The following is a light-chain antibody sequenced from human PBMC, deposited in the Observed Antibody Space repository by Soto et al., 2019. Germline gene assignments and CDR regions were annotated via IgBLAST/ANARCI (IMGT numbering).Light chain of an antibody. V-gene: IGLV1-44*01. CDR2: SNN. J-gene: IGLJ2*01. Sequence: QSVLTQPPSASGTPGQRVTISCSGRSSNIGSNAVNWYQQLPGTAPKLLIYSNNQRPSGVPDRFSGSKSGTSASLAISGLQSEDEADYYCATWADSLNGLFGGGTQLTVL. CDR3: ATWADSLNGL. CDR1: SSNIGSNA.